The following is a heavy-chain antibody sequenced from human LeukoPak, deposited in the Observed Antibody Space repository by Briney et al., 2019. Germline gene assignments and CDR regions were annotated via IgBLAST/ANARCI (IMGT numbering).Heavy chain of an antibody. J-gene: IGHJ4*02. CDR1: GFTFRNSA. V-gene: IGHV3-23*01. CDR2: IGGHVHST. Sequence: GGSLRLSCAASGFTFRNSAMSWVRQAPGTGLEWVSSIGGHVHSTYYADSVIGRFTISRDDSKNTLYLQMNSLRANDTAIYYCANHRTPDRYHWNYFDYWGQGTLVTVSA. D-gene: IGHD1-20*01. CDR3: ANHRTPDRYHWNYFDY.